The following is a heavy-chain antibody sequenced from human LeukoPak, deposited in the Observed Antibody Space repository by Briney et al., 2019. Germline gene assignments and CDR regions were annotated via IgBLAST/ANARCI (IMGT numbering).Heavy chain of an antibody. CDR1: GFTFSNAW. J-gene: IGHJ4*02. CDR2: INSDGSST. D-gene: IGHD2-2*01. Sequence: GGSLRLSCAASGFTFSNAWMHWVRQAPGKGLVWVSRINSDGSSTSYADSVKGRFTISRDNSKNTLYLQMNSLRAEDTAVYYCAKQHVVPAATPAFDYWGQGTLVTVSS. CDR3: AKQHVVPAATPAFDY. V-gene: IGHV3-74*01.